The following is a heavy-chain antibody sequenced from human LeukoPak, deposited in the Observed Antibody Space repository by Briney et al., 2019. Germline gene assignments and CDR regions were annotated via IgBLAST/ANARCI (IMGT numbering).Heavy chain of an antibody. Sequence: SQTLSLTCALSGDSVSSNSAAWNWLRQSPSRGLEWLGRTYYRSKWYNDYAASVKSRITINPDTSKNQFSLQLNSVTPEDTAVYYCTRARDAFKRKSAFDIWGQGTMVTVSS. D-gene: IGHD3-16*01. V-gene: IGHV6-1*01. CDR3: TRARDAFKRKSAFDI. J-gene: IGHJ3*02. CDR1: GDSVSSNSAA. CDR2: TYYRSKWYN.